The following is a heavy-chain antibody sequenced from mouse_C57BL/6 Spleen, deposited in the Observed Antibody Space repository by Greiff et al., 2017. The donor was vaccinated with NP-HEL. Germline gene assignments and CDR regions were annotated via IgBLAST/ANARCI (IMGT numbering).Heavy chain of an antibody. D-gene: IGHD3-2*02. J-gene: IGHJ1*03. CDR2: IDPSDSET. Sequence: QVQLQQPGAELVRPGSSVKLSCKASGYTFTSYWMHWVKQRPIQGLEWIGNIDPSDSETHYNQKFKDKATLTVDKSSSTAYMQLSSLTSEDSAVYYCARSRHTSSGYLYWYFDVWGTGTTVTVSS. V-gene: IGHV1-52*01. CDR1: GYTFTSYW. CDR3: ARSRHTSSGYLYWYFDV.